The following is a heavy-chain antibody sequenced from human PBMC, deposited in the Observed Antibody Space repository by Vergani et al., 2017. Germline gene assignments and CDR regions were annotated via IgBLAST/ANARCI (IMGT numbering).Heavy chain of an antibody. D-gene: IGHD5-18*01. Sequence: QITLKESGPTLVKPTQTLTLTCTFSGFSLSTSGVGVGWIRQPPGKALEWLALIYWNDDKRYSPSLKSRLTITKDTSKNQVVLTMTNMDPVDTATYYCAHRNIQLWPNNNNWFDPWGQGTLVTVSS. V-gene: IGHV2-5*01. CDR2: IYWNDDK. CDR3: AHRNIQLWPNNNNWFDP. J-gene: IGHJ5*02. CDR1: GFSLSTSGVG.